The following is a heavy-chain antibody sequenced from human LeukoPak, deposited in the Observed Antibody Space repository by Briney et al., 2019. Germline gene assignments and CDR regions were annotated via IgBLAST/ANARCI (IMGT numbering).Heavy chain of an antibody. Sequence: GGSLRLSCAASGFTFSNSWMHWVRQVPGKGLLWVSRISNDGSSSIYADSVKGRFTISRDNAKNTLYLQMSSLRAEDTAVYYCARMATAFDYWGQGTLVTVSS. CDR2: ISNDGSSS. CDR1: GFTFSNSW. V-gene: IGHV3-74*01. D-gene: IGHD1-1*01. J-gene: IGHJ4*02. CDR3: ARMATAFDY.